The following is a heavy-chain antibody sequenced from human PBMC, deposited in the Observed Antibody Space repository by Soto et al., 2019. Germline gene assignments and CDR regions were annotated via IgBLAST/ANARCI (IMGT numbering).Heavy chain of an antibody. V-gene: IGHV4-34*01. CDR2: INHSGST. Sequence: PSETLSLTCAIYGGSFSGYYWSWLRQPPGKGLEWIGEINHSGSTNYNPSLKSRVTISADTSKNQFSLRLTSVTAADTAVYYCARRHSATWLFDYWGLGTLVTVSS. D-gene: IGHD3-9*01. CDR1: GGSFSGYY. CDR3: ARRHSATWLFDY. J-gene: IGHJ4*02.